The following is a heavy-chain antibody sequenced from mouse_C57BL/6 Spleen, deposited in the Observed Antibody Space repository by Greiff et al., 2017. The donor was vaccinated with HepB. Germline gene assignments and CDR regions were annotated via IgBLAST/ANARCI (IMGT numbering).Heavy chain of an antibody. CDR1: GFNIKDDY. CDR2: IDPENGDT. CDR3: TIFTRSYYFDY. V-gene: IGHV14-4*01. J-gene: IGHJ2*01. Sequence: DVQLQESGAELVRPGASVKLSCTASGFNIKDDYMHWVKQRPEQGLEWIGWIDPENGDTEYASKFQGKATITADTSSNTAYLQLSSLTSEDTAVYYCTIFTRSYYFDYWGQGTTLTVSS.